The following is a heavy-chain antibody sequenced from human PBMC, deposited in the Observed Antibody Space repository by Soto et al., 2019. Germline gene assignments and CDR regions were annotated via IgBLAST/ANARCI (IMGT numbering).Heavy chain of an antibody. J-gene: IGHJ5*01. CDR3: ASWWMYATRLDS. V-gene: IGHV4-30-2*01. CDR1: GGSISSRGYS. Sequence: TSETLSLTCAVSGGSISSRGYSWSWIRQPPGKGLEWIGYIYHSGSTYYNPSLKSRVTISVDRSKNQFSLKLSSVTAADTAVYYCASWWMYATRLDSWGQGTLVTVSS. CDR2: IYHSGST. D-gene: IGHD2-8*01.